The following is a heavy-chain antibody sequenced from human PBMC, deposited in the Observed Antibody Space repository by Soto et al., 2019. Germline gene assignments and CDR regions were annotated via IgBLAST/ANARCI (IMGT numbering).Heavy chain of an antibody. Sequence: GASVKVSCKSSGYTFTDHYIHWVRQAPGPGLEWMGWINPKSGGTNYAQKFQGRVTMTRDTSISTAYLDLSGLSSNDTAMYFCARWGQEYCSRGTCSRRANSYGMDVWGQGSTVAVCS. D-gene: IGHD2-15*01. CDR2: INPKSGGT. CDR3: ARWGQEYCSRGTCSRRANSYGMDV. V-gene: IGHV1-2*02. CDR1: GYTFTDHY. J-gene: IGHJ6*02.